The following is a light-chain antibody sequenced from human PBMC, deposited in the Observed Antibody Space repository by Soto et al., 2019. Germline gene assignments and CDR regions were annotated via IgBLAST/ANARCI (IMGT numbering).Light chain of an antibody. CDR3: QHYKMYSPWT. CDR2: DVS. Sequence: DIQMTQSPSTVSAYVGDVVTITCRASQIITTWLAWYQQRPGKAPKLLIYDVSSLQSVVPSRFSGSGSGTEFTLTISSLQPDDFATYYCQHYKMYSPWTFGQGTKV. V-gene: IGKV1-5*01. CDR1: QIITTW. J-gene: IGKJ1*01.